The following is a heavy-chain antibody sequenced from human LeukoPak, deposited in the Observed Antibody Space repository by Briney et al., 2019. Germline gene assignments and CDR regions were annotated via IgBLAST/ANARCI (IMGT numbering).Heavy chain of an antibody. D-gene: IGHD3-10*01. J-gene: IGHJ4*02. CDR1: GYTFTSYG. CDR2: ISAYNGNT. V-gene: IGHV1-18*01. Sequence: ASVKVSCKASGYTFTSYGISWVRQAPGQGLEWMGWISAYNGNTNYAQKPQGRVTMTTDTSTSTAYMELRSLRSDDTAVYYCARETYGSGSYFWSTPLYFDYWGQGTLVTVSS. CDR3: ARETYGSGSYFWSTPLYFDY.